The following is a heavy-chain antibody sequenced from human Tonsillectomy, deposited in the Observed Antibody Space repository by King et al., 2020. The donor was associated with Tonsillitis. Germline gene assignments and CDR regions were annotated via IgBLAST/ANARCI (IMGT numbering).Heavy chain of an antibody. CDR2: IYPGDSDT. V-gene: IGHV5-51*01. Sequence: QLVQSGAEVKKPGESLKISCKGSGYWIGWVRQMPGKGLEWMGIIYPGDSDTRYSPSFQGQVTISADKSISTAYLQWSSLKALDTAMYYCARAVIHSYHYYFDSWGQGTLVTVSS. CDR1: GYW. J-gene: IGHJ4*02. D-gene: IGHD2-21*01. CDR3: ARAVIHSYHYYFDS.